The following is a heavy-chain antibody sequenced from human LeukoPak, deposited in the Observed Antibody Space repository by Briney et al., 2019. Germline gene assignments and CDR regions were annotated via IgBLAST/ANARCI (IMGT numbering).Heavy chain of an antibody. Sequence: SETLSLTCTVSGGSISSSSYYWGWIRQTPGKGLEWIGSIYHNGYTYYNPSLTSRVTISVDAPKSQFSLKLRSVTAADTAVFYCARDSSGYDGGEPYYFDSWGQGILVTVSS. CDR3: ARDSSGYDGGEPYYFDS. D-gene: IGHD3-22*01. J-gene: IGHJ4*02. CDR2: IYHNGYT. CDR1: GGSISSSSYY. V-gene: IGHV4-39*07.